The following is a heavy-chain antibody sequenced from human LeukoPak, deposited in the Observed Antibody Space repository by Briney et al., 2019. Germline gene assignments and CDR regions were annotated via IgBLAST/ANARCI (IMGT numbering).Heavy chain of an antibody. D-gene: IGHD1-26*01. CDR1: GGSVSSGSYY. Sequence: PSETLSLTCTVSGGSVSSGSYYWSWIRQPPGKGLEWIGYIYYSGSTNYNPSLKSRVTISVDTSKNQFSLKLSSVTAADTAVYYCARDGIDSGSYATWGQGTLVTVS. CDR3: ARDGIDSGSYAT. CDR2: IYYSGST. J-gene: IGHJ5*02. V-gene: IGHV4-61*01.